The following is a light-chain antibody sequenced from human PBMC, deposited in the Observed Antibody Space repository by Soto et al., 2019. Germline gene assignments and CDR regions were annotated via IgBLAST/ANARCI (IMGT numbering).Light chain of an antibody. J-gene: IGKJ1*01. Sequence: EIVLTQSPGTLSLSPGERATLSCRASQTVTSNYVAWYQRKPGQAPRLLVYGASSRATDIPARFSGSGSGTDFTLTITRLQPEDFAVYYCQQYAGSPSTFGQGTKVEIK. CDR2: GAS. V-gene: IGKV3-20*01. CDR3: QQYAGSPST. CDR1: QTVTSNY.